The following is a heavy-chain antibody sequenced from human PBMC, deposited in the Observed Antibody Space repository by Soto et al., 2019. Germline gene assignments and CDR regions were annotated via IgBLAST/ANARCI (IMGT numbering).Heavy chain of an antibody. J-gene: IGHJ5*02. D-gene: IGHD2-8*01. Sequence: QKFQGRVTMTRNTSISTAYMELSSLRSEDTAVYYCARTYGWFDPWGQGTLVTVSS. CDR3: ARTYGWFDP. V-gene: IGHV1-8*01.